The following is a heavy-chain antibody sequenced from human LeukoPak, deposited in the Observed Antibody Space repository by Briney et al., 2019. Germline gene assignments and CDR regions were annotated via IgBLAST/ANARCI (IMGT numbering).Heavy chain of an antibody. CDR2: IYYSGST. CDR3: ARNRQITFGGVIVIGAFDI. J-gene: IGHJ3*02. V-gene: IGHV4-31*03. D-gene: IGHD3-16*02. CDR1: GGSISSGGYY. Sequence: SETLSLTCTVSGGSISSGGYYWSWIRQHPGKGLEWIGYIYYSGSTYYNPSLKSRVTISVDTSKNQFSLKLSSVTAADTAVYYCARNRQITFGGVIVIGAFDIWGQGTMVTVSS.